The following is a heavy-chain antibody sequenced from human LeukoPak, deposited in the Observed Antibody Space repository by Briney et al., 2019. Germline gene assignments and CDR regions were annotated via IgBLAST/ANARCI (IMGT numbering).Heavy chain of an antibody. CDR1: GGTFSSYA. J-gene: IGHJ5*02. CDR3: ARVSIAAAFNWFDP. D-gene: IGHD6-13*01. V-gene: IGHV1-69*05. CDR2: IIPIFGTA. Sequence: SVKVSCKASGGTFSSYAISWVRQAPGQGLEWMGRIIPIFGTANYAQKFQGRVTITTDESTSTAYMELSSLRSEDTAVYHCARVSIAAAFNWFDPWGQGTLVTVSS.